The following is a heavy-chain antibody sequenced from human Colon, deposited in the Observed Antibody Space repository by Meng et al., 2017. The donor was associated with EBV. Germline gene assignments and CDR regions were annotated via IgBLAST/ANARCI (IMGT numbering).Heavy chain of an antibody. CDR3: ARGPYCGGDCYWFDP. Sequence: QPLLQESDAGLGPPSQSRSLTCAVSGDSSSSGDYSWSWIRQPPGQGLEWIGYIYHGGTTYNTSLKSRVTISVDNSKNQFSLRLTSVTAADTAVYYCARGPYCGGDCYWFDPWGQGTLVTVSS. J-gene: IGHJ5*02. CDR1: GDSSSSGDYS. CDR2: IYHGGTT. D-gene: IGHD2-21*02. V-gene: IGHV4-30-2*01.